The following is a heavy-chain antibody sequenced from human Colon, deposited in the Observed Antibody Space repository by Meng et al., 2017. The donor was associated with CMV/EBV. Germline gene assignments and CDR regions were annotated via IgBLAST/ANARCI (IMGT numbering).Heavy chain of an antibody. D-gene: IGHD3-10*01. Sequence: GGSLRLSCAASGFNPNTYSMNWLRQAPGRGLEWVASISISSSYIYYADSVKGRFTISRDNAKNSSSLHMNSLRAEDTATYYCARGGSRSYFFDNWGQGTLVTVSS. J-gene: IGHJ4*02. CDR1: GFNPNTYS. CDR2: ISISSSYI. V-gene: IGHV3-21*04. CDR3: ARGGSRSYFFDN.